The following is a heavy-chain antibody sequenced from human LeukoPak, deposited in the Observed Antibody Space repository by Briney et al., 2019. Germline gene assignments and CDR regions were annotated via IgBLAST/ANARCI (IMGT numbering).Heavy chain of an antibody. J-gene: IGHJ6*03. CDR3: AREALVRVVIYYYYYMDV. Sequence: SQTLSLTCPISVGILPSNSGAWHWITQSPSRGLEWLGCTYYRSKRYNEYAVSVKSQITINPHTSKNQFSLQLNSVTPEDTAVYYCAREALVRVVIYYYYYMDVWGKGTTVTVSS. CDR1: VGILPSNSGA. CDR2: TYYRSKRYN. V-gene: IGHV6-1*01. D-gene: IGHD3-10*01.